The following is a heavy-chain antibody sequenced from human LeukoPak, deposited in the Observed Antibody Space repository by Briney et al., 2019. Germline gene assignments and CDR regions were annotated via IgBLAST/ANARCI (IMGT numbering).Heavy chain of an antibody. Sequence: GGSLRLSCAASGFTFDDYAMHWVRQAPGKGLEWVSGISWNSGSIGYADSVKGRFTISRDNAKNFLYPQMNSLRAEDTALYYCAKDIRAAALDYFDYWGQGTLVTVSS. CDR2: ISWNSGSI. V-gene: IGHV3-9*01. CDR1: GFTFDDYA. J-gene: IGHJ4*02. CDR3: AKDIRAAALDYFDY. D-gene: IGHD6-13*01.